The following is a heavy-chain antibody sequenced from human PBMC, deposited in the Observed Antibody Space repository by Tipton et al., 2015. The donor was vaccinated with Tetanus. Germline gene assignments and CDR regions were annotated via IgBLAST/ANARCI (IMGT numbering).Heavy chain of an antibody. CDR1: GYNFTSYG. J-gene: IGHJ4*02. D-gene: IGHD2-15*01. CDR3: ARFRRYCSGVSCYSQVY. Sequence: QSGAEVKKPGASEKVSCKASGYNFTSYGISWVRQAPGQGLEWMGWISAYNGNTNYAQKLQGRVTMTTDTSTTTAYMELRSLRSDDTAIYYCARFRRYCSGVSCYSQVYLGEGPLVTVSS. V-gene: IGHV1-18*01. CDR2: ISAYNGNT.